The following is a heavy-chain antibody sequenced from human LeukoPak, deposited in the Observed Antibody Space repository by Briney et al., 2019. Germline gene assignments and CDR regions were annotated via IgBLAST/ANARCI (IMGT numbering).Heavy chain of an antibody. D-gene: IGHD2-21*02. CDR1: GFTFSTFA. J-gene: IGHJ4*02. CDR3: TLADGGDTGDY. V-gene: IGHV3-23*01. CDR2: VGGSGGLT. Sequence: GGPLRLSCAASGFTFSTFALSWVRQAPGKGLEWVSAVGGSGGLTYYADSVRGRFTISRDNSKNTLYLEMNSLRVVDTGVYYCTLADGGDTGDYWGQGTLVTVSS.